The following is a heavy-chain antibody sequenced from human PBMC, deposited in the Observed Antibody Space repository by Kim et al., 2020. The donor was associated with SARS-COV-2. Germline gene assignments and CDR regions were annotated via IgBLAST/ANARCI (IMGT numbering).Heavy chain of an antibody. D-gene: IGHD2-2*01. J-gene: IGHJ6*02. CDR3: ARGRGSVPAASRRRSYYYGMDV. CDR2: INHSGST. V-gene: IGHV4-34*01. Sequence: SETLSLTCAVYGGSFSGYYWSWIRQPPGKGLEWIGEINHSGSTNYNPSLKSRVTISVDTSKNQFSLKLSSVTAADTAVYYCARGRGSVPAASRRRSYYYGMDVWGQGTTVTVSS. CDR1: GGSFSGYY.